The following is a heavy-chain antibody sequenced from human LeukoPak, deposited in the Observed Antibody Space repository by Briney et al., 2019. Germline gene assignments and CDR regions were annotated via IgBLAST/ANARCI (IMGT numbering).Heavy chain of an antibody. CDR1: AASITGYY. CDR3: ARGSPTKFSVDY. D-gene: IGHD3-3*01. V-gene: IGHV4-59*08. CDR2: IYYSGST. Sequence: SQTLSLTCTVSAASITGYYWSWIRQPPGQGLEWIGYIYYSGSTNYNPSLKSRVTILVDTSKNQFSLKLSSVTAADTAVYYCARGSPTKFSVDYWGQGTLVTVSS. J-gene: IGHJ4*02.